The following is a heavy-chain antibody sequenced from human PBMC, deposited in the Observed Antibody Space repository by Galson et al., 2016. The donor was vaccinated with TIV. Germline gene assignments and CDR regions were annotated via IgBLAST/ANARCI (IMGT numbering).Heavy chain of an antibody. Sequence: SLRLSCAASGFTFSTYVMHWVRQAPGKGLEWVAFIRYDGSRRYYTDSVKGRFTISRDDSKNTLYLQMNGLRRDDSAVYSCASGVVAHTYYCYGMDVWGQGTTVTVSS. CDR2: IRYDGSRR. D-gene: IGHD2-15*01. V-gene: IGHV3-30*02. J-gene: IGHJ6*02. CDR1: GFTFSTYV. CDR3: ASGVVAHTYYCYGMDV.